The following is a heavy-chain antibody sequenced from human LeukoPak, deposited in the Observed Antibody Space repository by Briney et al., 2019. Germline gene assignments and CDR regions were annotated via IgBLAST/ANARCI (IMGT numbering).Heavy chain of an antibody. CDR2: ISSSSYI. V-gene: IGHV3-21*01. CDR3: ASWGPVAPNWFDP. CDR1: GFTFSSYS. J-gene: IGHJ5*02. D-gene: IGHD7-27*01. Sequence: TPGGSLRLSCAASGFTFSSYSMNWVRQAPGKGLEWVSSISSSSYIYYADSVKGRFTISRDNAKNSLYLQMNSLRAEDTAVYYCASWGPVAPNWFDPWGQGTLVTVSS.